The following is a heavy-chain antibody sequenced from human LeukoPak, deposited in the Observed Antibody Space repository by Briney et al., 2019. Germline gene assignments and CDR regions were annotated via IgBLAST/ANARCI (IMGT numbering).Heavy chain of an antibody. J-gene: IGHJ4*02. CDR2: ISSSGSTI. D-gene: IGHD3-10*01. V-gene: IGHV3-48*03. CDR1: GFTFSSYE. Sequence: GGSLRLSCAASGFTFSSYEMNWVRQAPGKGLEWVSYISSSGSTIYYADSVKGRFTISRDNAKNSLYLQMNSLRAEDTAVYYCAKDKLWFGELLFFFDYWGQGTLVTVSS. CDR3: AKDKLWFGELLFFFDY.